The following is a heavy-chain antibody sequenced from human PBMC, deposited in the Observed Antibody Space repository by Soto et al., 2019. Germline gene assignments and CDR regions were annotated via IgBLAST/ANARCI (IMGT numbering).Heavy chain of an antibody. V-gene: IGHV1-8*01. Sequence: ASVKVSCKASGYTFTSYDINWVRQATGQGLEWMGWMNPNSGNTGYAQKFQGRVTMTRNTSISTAYMELSSLRSEDTAVYYCASGRDELLWFGELLHGMDVRGQGTTVT. CDR2: MNPNSGNT. J-gene: IGHJ6*02. CDR3: ASGRDELLWFGELLHGMDV. D-gene: IGHD3-10*01. CDR1: GYTFTSYD.